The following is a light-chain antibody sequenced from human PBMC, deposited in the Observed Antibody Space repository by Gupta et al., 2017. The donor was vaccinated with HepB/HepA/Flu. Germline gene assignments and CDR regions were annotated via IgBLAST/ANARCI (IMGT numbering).Light chain of an antibody. CDR3: QQYSSSHPSIT. V-gene: IGKV3-20*01. J-gene: IGKJ5*01. Sequence: EIVLTQSPGTLSLSPGERATLSCSASQSVSSSYLAWYQKKPGQAPRLLIYGASSRATGITDRFSGSGAGTDFTLTISRLEPEDCAVYYCQQYSSSHPSITFGQGTRLEIK. CDR2: GAS. CDR1: QSVSSSY.